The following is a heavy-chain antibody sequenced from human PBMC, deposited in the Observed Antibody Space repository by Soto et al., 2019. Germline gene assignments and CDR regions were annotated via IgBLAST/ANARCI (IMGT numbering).Heavy chain of an antibody. Sequence: SGPTLVNPTQTLALTCTFSGFSLSTSGVGVGWIRQPPGKALEGLALIYWDDDKRYSPSLKSRLTITKDTSKNQVVLTMSNMDPVDTATYYCAHRRIVFGVWGGGDFDSWGQGILVTVSS. V-gene: IGHV2-5*02. CDR1: GFSLSTSGVG. CDR3: AHRRIVFGVWGGGDFDS. D-gene: IGHD2-21*01. CDR2: IYWDDDK. J-gene: IGHJ4*02.